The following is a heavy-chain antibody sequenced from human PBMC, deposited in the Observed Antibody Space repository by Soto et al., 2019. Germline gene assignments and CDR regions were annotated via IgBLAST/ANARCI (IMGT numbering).Heavy chain of an antibody. V-gene: IGHV1-46*02. J-gene: IGHJ5*02. CDR2: INPSGGRT. CDR1: GYNFNKYY. D-gene: IGHD3-9*01. Sequence: QVQLVQSGTEVKEPGASVKISCKTSGYNFNKYYMHWVRQAPGQGLEWMGVINPSGGRTTYAQRFEDRVTMSSDTSTSTLYMELSSVRVEDTAIYYCARDFERRGTIFLLVILWMYNGMDTCGQGTLVTVSS. CDR3: ARDFERRGTIFLLVILWMYNGMDT.